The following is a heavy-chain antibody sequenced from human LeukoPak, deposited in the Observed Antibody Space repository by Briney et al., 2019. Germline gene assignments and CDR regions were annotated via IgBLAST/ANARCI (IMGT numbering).Heavy chain of an antibody. V-gene: IGHV3-11*04. J-gene: IGHJ4*02. CDR1: GFTFSDYY. CDR3: ARGAYSGYSYGYFDY. CDR2: ISSSGSTI. Sequence: GGSLRLSWAASGFTFSDYYMSWIRQAPGKGLEWVSYISSSGSTIYYADSVKGRFTISRDNAKNSLYLQMNSLRAEDTAVYYCARGAYSGYSYGYFDYWGQGTLVTVSS. D-gene: IGHD5-18*01.